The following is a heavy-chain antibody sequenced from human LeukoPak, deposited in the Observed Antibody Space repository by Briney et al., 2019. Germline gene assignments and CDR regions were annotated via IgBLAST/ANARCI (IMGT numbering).Heavy chain of an antibody. CDR3: ARDQRVTEGYFDY. V-gene: IGHV1-2*02. J-gene: IGHJ4*02. Sequence: ASVTVSCKASGCTFTDYYVHWVRQAPGQGREWLGWVNPNTGGTNYAQKFQGRVTMTRDTSTTTAYMEMSRLRSDDTAVYYCARDQRVTEGYFDYWGQGTLVTVSS. D-gene: IGHD2-21*02. CDR2: VNPNTGGT. CDR1: GCTFTDYY.